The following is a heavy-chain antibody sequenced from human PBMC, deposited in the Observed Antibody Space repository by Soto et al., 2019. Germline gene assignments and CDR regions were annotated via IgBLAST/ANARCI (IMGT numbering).Heavy chain of an antibody. CDR1: GFTFSSYG. Sequence: QVQLVESGGGVVQPGRSLRLSCAASGFTFSSYGMHWVRQAPGKGLEWVAVIWYDGSNKYYADSVKGRFTISRDNSKNTLYLQMNSLRAEDTAAYYCARDTTDSSGYPYFDYWGQGTLVTVSS. CDR2: IWYDGSNK. CDR3: ARDTTDSSGYPYFDY. J-gene: IGHJ4*02. V-gene: IGHV3-33*01. D-gene: IGHD3-22*01.